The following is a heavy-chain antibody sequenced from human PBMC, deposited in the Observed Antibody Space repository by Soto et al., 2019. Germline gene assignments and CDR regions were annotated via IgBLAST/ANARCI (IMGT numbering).Heavy chain of an antibody. J-gene: IGHJ6*03. CDR1: GYSFTSYW. Sequence: GESLKISCKGSGYSFTSYWIGWVRQMPGKGLEGMGIIYPGDSDTRYSPSFQGQVTISADKSISTAYLQWSSLKASDTAMYYCARLGLGGYYYYYYMDVWGKGTTVTVSS. CDR3: ARLGLGGYYYYYYMDV. V-gene: IGHV5-51*01. D-gene: IGHD3-16*01. CDR2: IYPGDSDT.